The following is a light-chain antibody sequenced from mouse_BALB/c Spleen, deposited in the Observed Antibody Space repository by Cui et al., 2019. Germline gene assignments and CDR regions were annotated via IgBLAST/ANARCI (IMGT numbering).Light chain of an antibody. CDR2: YTS. J-gene: IGKJ4*01. Sequence: DIQMTQTTSSLSASLGDRVTTSCSASQGISNYLNWYQQKPAGTVKLLIYYTSSLHSGVPSRFSGSGSVTDYSLTISNLEPEDIATYYCQQYSKLPFTFGSGTKLEIK. V-gene: IGKV10-94*01. CDR3: QQYSKLPFT. CDR1: QGISNY.